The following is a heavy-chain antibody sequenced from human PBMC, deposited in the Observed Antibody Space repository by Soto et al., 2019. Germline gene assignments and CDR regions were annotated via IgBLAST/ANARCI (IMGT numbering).Heavy chain of an antibody. CDR2: IYYSGST. J-gene: IGHJ4*02. V-gene: IGHV4-30-4*01. CDR1: GGSISSVDYY. Sequence: SETLSLTCTVSGGSISSVDYYWSWIRQPPGKGLEWIGYIYYSGSTYYNPSLKSRVTILVDTSKNQFSLQLSSVTAADTAMYYCARQYYYDSSYLDYWGQGTLVTVS. CDR3: ARQYYYDSSYLDY. D-gene: IGHD3-22*01.